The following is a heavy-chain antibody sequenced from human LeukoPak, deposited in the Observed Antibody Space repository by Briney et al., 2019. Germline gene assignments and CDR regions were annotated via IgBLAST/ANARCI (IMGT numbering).Heavy chain of an antibody. V-gene: IGHV3-48*03. Sequence: GGSLRLSCAASGFTFSSYEMHWVRQAPGKGLEWVSYISSSGSTIYYADSVKGRFTISRDNAKNSLYLQMNSLRAEDTAIYYCPRIGRVAAYFDSWGQGTLVTVSS. D-gene: IGHD1-26*01. J-gene: IGHJ4*02. CDR1: GFTFSSYE. CDR2: ISSSGSTI. CDR3: PRIGRVAAYFDS.